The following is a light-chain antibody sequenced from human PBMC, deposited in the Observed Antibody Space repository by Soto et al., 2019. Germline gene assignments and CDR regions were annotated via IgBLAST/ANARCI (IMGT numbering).Light chain of an antibody. CDR3: QSYDSSLSGWV. CDR2: GNS. J-gene: IGLJ3*02. CDR1: SSNIGAGYE. V-gene: IGLV1-40*01. Sequence: QSVLTQPPSVSGAPGQRLTISCTASSSNIGAGYEVHWYQQLPGTAPKLLIYGNSNRPSGVPDRFSGSKSGTSASLAITGLQAEDEADYYCQSYDSSLSGWVFGGRTKLTVL.